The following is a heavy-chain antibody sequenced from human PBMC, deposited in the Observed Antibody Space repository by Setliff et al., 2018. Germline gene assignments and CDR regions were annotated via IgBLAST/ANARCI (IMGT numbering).Heavy chain of an antibody. CDR1: GFIFSMYK. Sequence: GGSLRLSCEASGFIFSMYKMSWVRQAPGKGLEWVANIKQDGSEKSYVDSVKGRFTISRDNAKKSLYLQMNSLRADDTAVYYCASLPYYFDFWGQGAQVTVSS. CDR3: ASLPYYFDF. CDR2: IKQDGSEK. V-gene: IGHV3-7*01. J-gene: IGHJ4*02.